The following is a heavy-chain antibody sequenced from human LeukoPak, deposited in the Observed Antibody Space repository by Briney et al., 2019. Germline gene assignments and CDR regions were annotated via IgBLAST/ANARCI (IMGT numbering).Heavy chain of an antibody. V-gene: IGHV3-7*01. D-gene: IGHD1-26*01. Sequence: PGGSLRLSCAASGFTFSSYWMSWVRQAPGKGREWVANIKQDGSEKYYVDSVKGRFTISRDNAKNSLYLQMNSLRAEDTAVYYCARPRWELAIDYWGQGTLVTVSS. CDR3: ARPRWELAIDY. CDR1: GFTFSSYW. J-gene: IGHJ4*02. CDR2: IKQDGSEK.